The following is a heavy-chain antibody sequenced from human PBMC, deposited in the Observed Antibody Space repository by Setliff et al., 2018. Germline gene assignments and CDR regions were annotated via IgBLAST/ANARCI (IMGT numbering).Heavy chain of an antibody. J-gene: IGHJ6*02. CDR3: VRDRTAYSYGLDV. D-gene: IGHD5-18*01. V-gene: IGHV4-39*07. CDR1: GGSISRSSYY. CDR2: IYHTGTT. Sequence: SETLSLTCTVSGGSISRSSYYWGWIRQPPGKGLEWIGSIYHTGTTYYNPSLKSRVTISVDTSKNQFSLRLSSVTAADTAVYYCVRDRTAYSYGLDVWGQGTTVTVSS.